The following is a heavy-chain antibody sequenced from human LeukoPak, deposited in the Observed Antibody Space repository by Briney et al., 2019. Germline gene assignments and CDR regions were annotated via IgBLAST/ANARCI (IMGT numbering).Heavy chain of an antibody. CDR3: AKVPSGIPA. V-gene: IGHV3-23*01. CDR2: ISSGGSTT. J-gene: IGHJ5*02. CDR1: GFTFSSHV. D-gene: IGHD5-18*01. Sequence: PGGSLRLSCAASGFTFSSHVMSWVRQAPGKGLEWVSSISSGGSTTYYVDPVKGRFTISRDNSKNTLYLQMDTLRAEDTAVYYCAKVPSGIPAWSQGTLVTVSS.